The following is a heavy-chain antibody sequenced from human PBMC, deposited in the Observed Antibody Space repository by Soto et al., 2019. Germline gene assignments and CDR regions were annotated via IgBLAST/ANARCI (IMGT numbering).Heavy chain of an antibody. V-gene: IGHV4-61*01. D-gene: IGHD3-3*01. CDR1: GEAVGSGQSY. CDR3: ARGRADSARSSLSRRMDV. J-gene: IGHJ6*02. CDR2: TSVTGAM. Sequence: QVQLQASGPGLVKPSETLSLLCFVSGEAVGSGQSYWNWIRQAPGKGLEWIGHTSVTGAMKYSASPKRRVTMSVDTSKSQISLTLASVTAADSATYFCARGRADSARSSLSRRMDVLGQGTTVTVAS.